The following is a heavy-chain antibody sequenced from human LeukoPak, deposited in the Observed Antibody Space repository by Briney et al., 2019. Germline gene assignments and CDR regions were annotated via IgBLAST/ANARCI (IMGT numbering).Heavy chain of an antibody. CDR3: ARDDNWGFDY. CDR2: TRGSGSGM. V-gene: IGHV3-21*05. D-gene: IGHD7-27*01. J-gene: IGHJ4*02. CDR1: GFAFSDYS. Sequence: GGSLRLSCAASGFAFSDYSMYWVRQAPGKGLEWVANTRGSGSGMGSGNYYAGSVKGRFTISRDNAKNSLYLQMSSLRAEDTAFYYCARDDNWGFDYWGQGALVTVSS.